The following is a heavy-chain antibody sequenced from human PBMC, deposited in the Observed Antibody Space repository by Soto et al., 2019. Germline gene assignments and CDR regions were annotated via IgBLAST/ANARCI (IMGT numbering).Heavy chain of an antibody. CDR1: GFTFSNYA. V-gene: IGHV3-23*01. Sequence: EVQLLESGGGLVQPGGSLRLSCAASGFTFSNYAMSWVRQAPGTGLEWVSGISVSGGSTYYADSVKGRITISRDNSKNTLYVQMNMLRVDDTAVYYCAKDAGSVCSVGSCYFQALDSWGQGTLGTFSS. CDR3: AKDAGSVCSVGSCYFQALDS. J-gene: IGHJ4*02. CDR2: ISVSGGST. D-gene: IGHD2-15*01.